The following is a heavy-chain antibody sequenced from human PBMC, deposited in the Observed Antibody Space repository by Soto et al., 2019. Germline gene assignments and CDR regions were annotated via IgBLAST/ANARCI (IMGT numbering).Heavy chain of an antibody. CDR3: ADESSTSTGLGFFDY. Sequence: QVQLVESGGGVVQPGRSLRLSCTACGFTFSTYGMHSVRQAPGKGLGWVAVIRYDGTNIYYADSVKGRFTISRDNSKNTLYLQVSILRAEDTARYYCADESSTSTGLGFFDYWGQGTLVSVSS. CDR2: IRYDGTNI. CDR1: GFTFSTYG. D-gene: IGHD6-6*01. V-gene: IGHV3-33*03. J-gene: IGHJ4*02.